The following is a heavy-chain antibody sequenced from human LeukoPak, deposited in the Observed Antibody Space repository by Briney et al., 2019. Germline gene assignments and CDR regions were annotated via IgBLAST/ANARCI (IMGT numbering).Heavy chain of an antibody. Sequence: PGGSPRLSCAASGFTLRSYDMSWVRQAPGKGLEWVAASGSGVNSYYADSVRGRFTISRDNSQNTLYLQMDSLRAEDTALYYCAKEYSGYDFDYWGQGTLVTVSS. D-gene: IGHD5-12*01. V-gene: IGHV3-23*01. J-gene: IGHJ4*02. CDR2: SGSGVNS. CDR1: GFTLRSYD. CDR3: AKEYSGYDFDY.